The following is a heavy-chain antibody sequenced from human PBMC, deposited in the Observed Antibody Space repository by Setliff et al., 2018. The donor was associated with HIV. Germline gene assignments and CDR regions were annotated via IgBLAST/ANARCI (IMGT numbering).Heavy chain of an antibody. V-gene: IGHV3-23*01. Sequence: PGGSLRLSCAASGFTFSRYNLNWVRQSPGKGLEWISYINGGSTYYADSVKGRFTISRDNSKNTLYLQMNSLRAEDTAVYYCAKDYGDYPYDAFDIWGQGTMVTVSS. CDR3: AKDYGDYPYDAFDI. D-gene: IGHD4-17*01. CDR2: INGGST. J-gene: IGHJ3*02. CDR1: GFTFSRYN.